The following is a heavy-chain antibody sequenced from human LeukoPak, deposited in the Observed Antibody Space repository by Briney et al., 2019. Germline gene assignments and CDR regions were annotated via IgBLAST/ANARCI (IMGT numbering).Heavy chain of an antibody. CDR2: IYTSGST. Sequence: PSETLSLTCTVSGGSISSGSYYWSWIRQPAGKGLEWIGRIYTSGSTNYNPSLKSRVTISVDMSKNQFSLKLSSVTAADTAVYYCARAGDFWSGYYVDYWGQGTLVTVSS. V-gene: IGHV4-61*02. J-gene: IGHJ4*02. CDR1: GGSISSGSYY. D-gene: IGHD3-3*01. CDR3: ARAGDFWSGYYVDY.